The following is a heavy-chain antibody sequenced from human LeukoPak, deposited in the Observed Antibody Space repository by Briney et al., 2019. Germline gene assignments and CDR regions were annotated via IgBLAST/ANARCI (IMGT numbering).Heavy chain of an antibody. CDR2: IYYSGNT. CDR1: GGSISSYY. J-gene: IGHJ2*01. Sequence: SETLSLTCTVSGGSISSYYWSWIRQPPGKGLEWIGYIYYSGNTNYNPSLKSRLTISVEPSKTQFYLKLQSVTAADTAVYYCARDPAQGTMIVVVSGYFGLWGRGTLVTVSS. V-gene: IGHV4-59*01. CDR3: ARDPAQGTMIVVVSGYFGL. D-gene: IGHD3-22*01.